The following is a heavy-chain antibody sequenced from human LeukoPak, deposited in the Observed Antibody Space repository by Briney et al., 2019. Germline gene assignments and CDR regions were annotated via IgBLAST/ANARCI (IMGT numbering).Heavy chain of an antibody. Sequence: ASVTVSCKASGGTFSSYAISWLRQAPGQGLEWMGGIIPIFGTANYAQKFQGRVTITADKSTSTAYMELSSLRSEDTAVYYCARGTPDYYYYYMDVWGKGTTVTVSS. V-gene: IGHV1-69*06. CDR2: IIPIFGTA. D-gene: IGHD2-15*01. CDR1: GGTFSSYA. J-gene: IGHJ6*03. CDR3: ARGTPDYYYYYMDV.